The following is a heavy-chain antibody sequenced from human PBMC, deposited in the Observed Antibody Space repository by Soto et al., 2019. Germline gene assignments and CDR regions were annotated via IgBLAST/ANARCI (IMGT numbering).Heavy chain of an antibody. J-gene: IGHJ1*01. V-gene: IGHV4-30-2*01. D-gene: IGHD3-22*01. CDR3: ARGRGFYDSSGYRLDYFQY. Sequence: SETLSLTCAVSGGSISSGGYSRSWIRQPPGKGLEWIGYLYHSGTTYYNPSLKSRVTISVDRSKNQFSLQLSSVTAADTAVYYCARGRGFYDSSGYRLDYFQYWGQGTLVTVSS. CDR2: LYHSGTT. CDR1: GGSISSGGYS.